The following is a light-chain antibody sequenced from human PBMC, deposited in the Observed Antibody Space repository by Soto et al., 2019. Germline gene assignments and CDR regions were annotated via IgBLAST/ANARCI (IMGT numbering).Light chain of an antibody. V-gene: IGLV2-11*01. CDR3: QSSDSSLNV. CDR1: SSDVGAYSF. CDR2: GNS. Sequence: QSVLSPPRSVSGSPGQSITISCTGSSSDVGAYSFASWYQQHPGAATKLRIYGNSNRPSGVPDRFSGSKSGTSASMAITGLQAEDEADYYCQSSDSSLNVFGTGTKVTVL. J-gene: IGLJ1*01.